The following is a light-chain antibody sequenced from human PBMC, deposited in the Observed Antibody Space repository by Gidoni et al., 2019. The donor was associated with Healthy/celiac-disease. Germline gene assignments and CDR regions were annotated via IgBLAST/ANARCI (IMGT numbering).Light chain of an antibody. CDR1: NIGSKS. Sequence: SYVLTQPPPVSVAPGTTARITCGGNNIGSKSVPWYQQKTGQAPVLVIYYDSDRPSVIPGRFSGSNSGNTATLTSGRVEAGDEADYYCQVWDSSSDHVVFGGGTKLTVL. CDR2: YDS. V-gene: IGLV3-21*04. CDR3: QVWDSSSDHVV. J-gene: IGLJ2*01.